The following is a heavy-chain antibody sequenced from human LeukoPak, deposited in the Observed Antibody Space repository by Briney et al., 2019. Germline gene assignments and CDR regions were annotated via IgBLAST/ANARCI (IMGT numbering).Heavy chain of an antibody. D-gene: IGHD1-1*01. V-gene: IGHV4-34*01. J-gene: IGHJ5*02. CDR1: GGSFSGYY. Sequence: SETLSLTCAVYGGSFSGYYWSWIRQPPGKGLEWIGEINHSGSTNYNPSLKSRVTISVDTSKNQFSLKLSSVTAADTAVYYCARGGTGTTKVRGRFDPWGQGTLVTVSS. CDR2: INHSGST. CDR3: ARGGTGTTKVRGRFDP.